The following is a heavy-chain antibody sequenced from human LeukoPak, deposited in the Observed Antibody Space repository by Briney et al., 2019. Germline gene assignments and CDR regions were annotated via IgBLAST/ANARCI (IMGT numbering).Heavy chain of an antibody. CDR2: IYYSGST. D-gene: IGHD6-13*01. CDR3: ARAGKQQLPHY. CDR1: GGSISSGGYY. V-gene: IGHV4-31*03. Sequence: SQTLSLTCTVSGGSISSGGYYWSWIRQHPGKGLEWIGYIYYSGSTYYDPSPKSRVTISVDTSKNQFSLKLSSVTAADTAVYYCARAGKQQLPHYWGQGTLVTVSS. J-gene: IGHJ4*02.